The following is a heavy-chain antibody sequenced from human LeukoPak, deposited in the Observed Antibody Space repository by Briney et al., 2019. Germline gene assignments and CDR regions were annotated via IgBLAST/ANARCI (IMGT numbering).Heavy chain of an antibody. CDR3: ARDSYYDSSGLFDY. Sequence: SSVKVSCKASGGTFSSYTISWVRQAPGQGLEWMGRIIPILGIANYAQKFQGRVTITADKSTSTAYMELRSLRSEDTAVYYCARDSYYDSSGLFDYWGQGTLVTVSS. CDR2: IIPILGIA. V-gene: IGHV1-69*04. CDR1: GGTFSSYT. D-gene: IGHD3-22*01. J-gene: IGHJ4*02.